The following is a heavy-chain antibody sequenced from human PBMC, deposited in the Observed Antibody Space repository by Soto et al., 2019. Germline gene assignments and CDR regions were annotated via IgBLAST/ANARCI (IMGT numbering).Heavy chain of an antibody. CDR1: RDTFTSYY. Sequence: QLVQSGGEVKQPGASVKVSCKAPRDTFTSYYINWVRQAPGQGLEWMGVINPHGGSTAYAQKFKDRVTLTRDTSASTVYMEVSSLTSEDTAMYYCARSSGGNSGIIIEGTNWFAPWGQGTLVTVSS. CDR2: INPHGGST. J-gene: IGHJ5*02. V-gene: IGHV1-46*01. D-gene: IGHD1-26*01. CDR3: ARSSGGNSGIIIEGTNWFAP.